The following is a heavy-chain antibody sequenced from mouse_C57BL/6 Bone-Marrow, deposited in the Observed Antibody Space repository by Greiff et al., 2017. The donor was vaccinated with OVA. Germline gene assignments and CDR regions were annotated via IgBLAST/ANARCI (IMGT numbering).Heavy chain of an antibody. D-gene: IGHD1-1*01. Sequence: EVQLQQSGAELVKPGASVKLSCTASGFTFTDYYMHWVKQRPEQGLEWIGRIDPEDGETKYAPKFQGKATITADTSSNTAYLQLSSLTSEDTADYDCARDYYGSGRYFDVWGTGTTVTVSS. CDR3: ARDYYGSGRYFDV. J-gene: IGHJ1*03. V-gene: IGHV14-2*01. CDR1: GFTFTDYY. CDR2: IDPEDGET.